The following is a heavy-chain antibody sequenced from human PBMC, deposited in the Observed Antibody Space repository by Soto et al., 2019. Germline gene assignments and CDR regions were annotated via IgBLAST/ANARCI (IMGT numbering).Heavy chain of an antibody. Sequence: GGSLRLSCAASGFTFSSYAMGWVRQAPGKGLGWVSAISGRGGSTYYADSVKGRFTISRDNSKNTLYLQMNSLRAEDTAVYYCAKDLRGLRYFDWSQSNYWGQGTLVTVSS. J-gene: IGHJ4*02. CDR2: ISGRGGST. D-gene: IGHD3-9*01. CDR1: GFTFSSYA. V-gene: IGHV3-23*01. CDR3: AKDLRGLRYFDWSQSNY.